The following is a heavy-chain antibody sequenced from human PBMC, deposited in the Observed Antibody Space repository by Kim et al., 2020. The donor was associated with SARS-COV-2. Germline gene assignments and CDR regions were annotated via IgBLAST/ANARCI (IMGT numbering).Heavy chain of an antibody. V-gene: IGHV3-13*01. D-gene: IGHD6-13*01. CDR3: AAAAGTGFDY. Sequence: DTYYPGSVKSRFTISRENAKNPLYLEMNSLRAGDTAVYYCAAAAGTGFDYWGQGTQVTVSS. J-gene: IGHJ4*02. CDR2: DT.